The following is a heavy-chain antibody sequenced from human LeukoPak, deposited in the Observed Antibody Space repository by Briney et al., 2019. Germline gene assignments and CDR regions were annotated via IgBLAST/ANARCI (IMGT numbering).Heavy chain of an antibody. D-gene: IGHD6-6*01. V-gene: IGHV3-11*04. J-gene: IGHJ4*02. CDR2: ISSGGSTI. CDR3: ARVMGGEYSSSFALDY. Sequence: GGSLRLSCAASGFTFSDYYMSWIRQAPGKGLEWVSYISSGGSTIYYADSVKGRFTISRDNAKNSLYLQMNSLRAEDTAVYYCARVMGGEYSSSFALDYWGQGTLVTVSS. CDR1: GFTFSDYY.